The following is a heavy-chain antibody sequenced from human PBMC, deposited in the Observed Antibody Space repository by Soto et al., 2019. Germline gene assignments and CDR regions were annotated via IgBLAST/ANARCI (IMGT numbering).Heavy chain of an antibody. CDR2: IYYSGST. CDR1: GGSISSYY. J-gene: IGHJ4*02. D-gene: IGHD3-22*01. CDR3: GRLGYYDSSGLDY. V-gene: IGHV4-59*08. Sequence: SETLSLTCTVSGGSISSYYWSWIRQPPGKGLEWIGYIYYSGSTNYNPSLKSRVTISVDTSKNQFSLKLSSVTAADTAVYYCGRLGYYDSSGLDYWGQGTLVTVSS.